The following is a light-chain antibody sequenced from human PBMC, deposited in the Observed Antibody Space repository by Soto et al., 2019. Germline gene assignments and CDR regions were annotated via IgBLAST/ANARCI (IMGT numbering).Light chain of an antibody. CDR3: AVWDDRLPGPV. V-gene: IGLV1-47*01. J-gene: IGLJ2*01. Sequence: QSVLTQPPSASGTPGQRVTISCSGSSSNIGSNFVYWYQQLPRTAPRLLIYRNDQRPSGVVDRFSGSKSGTSASLAISGLRSEDEAEYYCAVWDDRLPGPVFGGGTKVTVL. CDR1: SSNIGSNF. CDR2: RND.